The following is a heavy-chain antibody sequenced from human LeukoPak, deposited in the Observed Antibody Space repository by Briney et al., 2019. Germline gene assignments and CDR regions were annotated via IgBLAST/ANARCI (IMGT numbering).Heavy chain of an antibody. J-gene: IGHJ3*02. CDR2: ISAYNGNT. CDR1: GYSFTTYG. V-gene: IGHV1-18*01. Sequence: ASVKVSCKASGYSFTTYGIYWVRQAPGQGLEWMGWISAYNGNTNYAQKLQGRVTMTTDTSTSTAYMELRSLRSDDTAVYYCARTDYYDSSGYYLPFRLDAFDIWGQGTMVTVSS. CDR3: ARTDYYDSSGYYLPFRLDAFDI. D-gene: IGHD3-22*01.